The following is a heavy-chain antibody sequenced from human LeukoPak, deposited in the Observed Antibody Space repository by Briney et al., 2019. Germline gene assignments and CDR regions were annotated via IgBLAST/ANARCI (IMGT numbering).Heavy chain of an antibody. D-gene: IGHD2-15*01. Sequence: SETLSLTCSLSTDSTNTYYWSRIRQSPGKGLEWIGHIYHSGSTDYNPSFKSRVNISIGMSKKEFALKLTSVTVADTAMYYCVRLRWELLAPYFDHWGQGAFVIVSS. CDR2: IYHSGST. J-gene: IGHJ4*02. CDR1: TDSTNTYY. CDR3: VRLRWELLAPYFDH. V-gene: IGHV4-59*01.